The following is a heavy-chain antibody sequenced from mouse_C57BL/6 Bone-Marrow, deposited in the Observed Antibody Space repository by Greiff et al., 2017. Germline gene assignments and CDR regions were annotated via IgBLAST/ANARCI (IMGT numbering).Heavy chain of an antibody. CDR1: GFTFSSYA. Sequence: DVKLVESGGGLVKPGGSLKLSCAASGFTFSSYAMSWVRQTPEKRLEWVATISDGGSYTYYPDNVKGRFTISRDNAKNNLYLQVSHLKSEDTAMYYCARARLRYWYFDVWGTGTTVTVSS. CDR2: ISDGGSYT. J-gene: IGHJ1*03. D-gene: IGHD2-4*01. V-gene: IGHV5-4*03. CDR3: ARARLRYWYFDV.